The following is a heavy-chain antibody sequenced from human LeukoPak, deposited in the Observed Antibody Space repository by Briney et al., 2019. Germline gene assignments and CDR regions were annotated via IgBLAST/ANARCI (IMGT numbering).Heavy chain of an antibody. CDR2: ISYNGAS. Sequence: PSETLSLTCTVSGGSISINYWSWIRQPPGKGLEWIGYISYNGASNYNPSLKSRVTMSVDTSKNQFSLKLSSVIAADTAVYYFARSYGSRSYYPFDAWGQGTLVTVSS. CDR1: GGSISINY. V-gene: IGHV4-59*01. CDR3: ARSYGSRSYYPFDA. J-gene: IGHJ5*02. D-gene: IGHD3-10*01.